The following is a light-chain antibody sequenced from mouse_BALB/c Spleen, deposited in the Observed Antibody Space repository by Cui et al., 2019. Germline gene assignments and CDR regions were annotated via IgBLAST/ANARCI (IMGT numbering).Light chain of an antibody. Sequence: DIVMSQSPSSLAVSVGEKVTMRCKSSQSLLYSSNTQNYLAWYQQKPGQSPKLLMYWASTRESGVPGRFTGSGSGTDFTLTISSVKAEELAVYYCQQYYSYPYTFGGGTKLEIK. CDR1: QSLLYSSNTQNY. J-gene: IGKJ2*01. CDR3: QQYYSYPYT. CDR2: WAS. V-gene: IGKV8-30*01.